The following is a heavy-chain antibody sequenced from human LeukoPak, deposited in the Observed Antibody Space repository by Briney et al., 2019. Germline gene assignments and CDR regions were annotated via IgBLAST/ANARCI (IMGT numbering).Heavy chain of an antibody. V-gene: IGHV3-72*01. CDR2: TGNRANSYTT. CDR3: AREMGGSFGY. J-gene: IGHJ4*02. Sequence: GGSLRLSCAASGFTFSSHSMNWVRQAPGKGLEWVGRTGNRANSYTTEYAASVKGRFTISRDDSKNSLYLQMNSLKTEDTAVYYCAREMGGSFGYWGQGTLVTVSS. D-gene: IGHD1-26*01. CDR1: GFTFSSHS.